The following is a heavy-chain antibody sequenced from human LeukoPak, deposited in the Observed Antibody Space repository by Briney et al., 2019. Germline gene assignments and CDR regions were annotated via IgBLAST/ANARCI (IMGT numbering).Heavy chain of an antibody. CDR1: GLTFSNYW. Sequence: GGSLRLSCTASGLTFSNYWMSWVRQAPGKGLEWVAVISYDGSNKYYADSVKGRFTISRDNSKNTLYLQMNSLRAEDTAVYYCARVGYSSSWYDSLDYWGQGTLVTVSS. J-gene: IGHJ4*02. CDR2: ISYDGSNK. V-gene: IGHV3-30-3*01. CDR3: ARVGYSSSWYDSLDY. D-gene: IGHD6-13*01.